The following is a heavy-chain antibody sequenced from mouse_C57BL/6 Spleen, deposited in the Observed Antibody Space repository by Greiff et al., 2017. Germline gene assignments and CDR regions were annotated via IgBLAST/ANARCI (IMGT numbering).Heavy chain of an antibody. V-gene: IGHV5-9-1*02. J-gene: IGHJ4*01. CDR2: ISSGGDYI. Sequence: EVMLVESGEGLVKPGGSLKLSCAASGFTFSSYAMSWVRQTPEKRLELVAYISSGGDYIYYADTVKGRFTISRDNARNTLYLQMSSLQSEDTAMYYCTRDTYSNYVDYWGQGTSVTVSS. CDR1: GFTFSSYA. CDR3: TRDTYSNYVDY. D-gene: IGHD2-5*01.